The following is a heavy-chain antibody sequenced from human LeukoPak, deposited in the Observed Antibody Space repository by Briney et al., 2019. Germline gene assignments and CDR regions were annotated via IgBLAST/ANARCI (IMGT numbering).Heavy chain of an antibody. CDR3: ARARYCSSTSCPSPYYYYYMDV. CDR1: GYSFTNYW. V-gene: IGHV5-51*01. Sequence: GESQKISCKGSGYSFTNYWIGWVRQMPGKGLEWMGIIYPGDSDTRYSPSFQGQVTISADKSISTASLQWSSLKASDTAMYYCARARYCSSTSCPSPYYYYYMDVWGKGTTVTVSS. CDR2: IYPGDSDT. J-gene: IGHJ6*03. D-gene: IGHD2-2*01.